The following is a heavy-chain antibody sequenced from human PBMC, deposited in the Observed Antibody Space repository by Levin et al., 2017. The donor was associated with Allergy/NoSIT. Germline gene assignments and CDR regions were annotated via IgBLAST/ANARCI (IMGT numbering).Heavy chain of an antibody. D-gene: IGHD3-10*01. CDR2: IYPGDSNT. V-gene: IGHV5-51*01. Sequence: PGGSLRLSCKGSGYYFPSYYIAWVRQMPGKGLEWMGIIYPGDSNTIYSPSFRGQVTISADRSMSTAYLQWNSLKASDTAIYYCARPFYYGPGSPPGYWGQGTLVTVSS. CDR3: ARPFYYGPGSPPGY. CDR1: GYYFPSYY. J-gene: IGHJ4*02.